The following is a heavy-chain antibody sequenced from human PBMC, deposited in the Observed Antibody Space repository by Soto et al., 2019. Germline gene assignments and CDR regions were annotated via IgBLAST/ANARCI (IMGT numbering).Heavy chain of an antibody. V-gene: IGHV4-34*01. CDR3: ARRVDYVWGSYRYSPYFDY. D-gene: IGHD3-16*02. CDR1: GGSFSGYY. CDR2: INHSGST. Sequence: SETLSLTCAVYGGSFSGYYWSWIRQPPGKGLEWIGEINHSGSTNYNPSLKSRVTISVDTSKNQFSLKLSSVTAADTAVYYCARRVDYVWGSYRYSPYFDYWGQGTLVTVSS. J-gene: IGHJ4*02.